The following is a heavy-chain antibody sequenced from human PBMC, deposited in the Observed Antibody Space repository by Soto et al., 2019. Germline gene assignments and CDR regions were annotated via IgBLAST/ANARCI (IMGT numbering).Heavy chain of an antibody. V-gene: IGHV6-1*01. CDR2: TYYRSKWFH. CDR1: GDSVSSDITS. Sequence: QGPLQQSGPGLVKPSQTLSLTCAISGDSVSSDITSWNWIRQSPSRGLEWLGRTYYRSKWFHDYAASVKSRITINPDTSKNQFSLELKSMTPEDTAVYYCARGNALDVWGQGTVVTVSS. D-gene: IGHD3-10*01. J-gene: IGHJ3*01. CDR3: ARGNALDV.